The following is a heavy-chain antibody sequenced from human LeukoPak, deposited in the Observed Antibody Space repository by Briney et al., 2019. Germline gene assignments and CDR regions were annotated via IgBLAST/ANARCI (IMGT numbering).Heavy chain of an antibody. CDR1: GFIFSTYA. CDR3: AKGDNSGSSSSYDY. J-gene: IGHJ4*02. CDR2: ISTSGGST. Sequence: GGSLRLSCSASGFIFSTYAMNWVRQAPGEGLEWVSGISTSGGSTYYADSVKGRLTISRDNSKNTLSLQMNSLRAEDTAIYYCAKGDNSGSSSSYDYWGQGTLVTVSS. V-gene: IGHV3-23*01. D-gene: IGHD3-10*01.